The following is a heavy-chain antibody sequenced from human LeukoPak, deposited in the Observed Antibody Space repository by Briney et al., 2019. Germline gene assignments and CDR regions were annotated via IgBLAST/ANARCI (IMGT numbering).Heavy chain of an antibody. Sequence: GGSLRLSCAASGFTFSSYAMSWVRQAPGKGLEWVSAISGSGGSTYYADSVKGRFTISRDNSKNTLYLQMNSPRAEDTAVYYCAKSLASSGWLAYYYYYMDVWGKGTTVTVSS. D-gene: IGHD6-19*01. J-gene: IGHJ6*03. CDR2: ISGSGGST. V-gene: IGHV3-23*01. CDR3: AKSLASSGWLAYYYYYMDV. CDR1: GFTFSSYA.